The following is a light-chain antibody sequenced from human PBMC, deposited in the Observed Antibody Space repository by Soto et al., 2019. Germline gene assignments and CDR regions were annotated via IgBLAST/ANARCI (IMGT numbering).Light chain of an antibody. CDR2: DVS. CDR1: SRDVGGYIY. V-gene: IGLV2-14*01. J-gene: IGLJ1*01. CDR3: SSYTTSSSYV. Sequence: QSALTQPASVSGSPGQSITISCTGTSRDVGGYIYVSWYQQHPGKAPKLMIYDVSSRPSGVSYRFSGSKSGNTASLTSSGLQAEDEADYYCSSYTTSSSYVFGTGTKLTVL.